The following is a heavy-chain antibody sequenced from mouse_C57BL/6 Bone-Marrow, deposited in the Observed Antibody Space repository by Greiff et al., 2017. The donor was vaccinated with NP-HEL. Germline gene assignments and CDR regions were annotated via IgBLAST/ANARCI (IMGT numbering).Heavy chain of an antibody. CDR1: GFNITNTY. D-gene: IGHD2-2*01. V-gene: IGHV14-3*01. CDR2: IDPANGNT. Sequence: EVQLQHSVAELVRPGASVKLSCTASGFNITNTYMHWVKQRPEQGLEWIGRIDPANGNTNYAPKFKGKATITADKSSNTAYLQLSSLTSEDTAIYYCARCGYDGFAYWGKGTLVTVSA. J-gene: IGHJ3*01. CDR3: ARCGYDGFAY.